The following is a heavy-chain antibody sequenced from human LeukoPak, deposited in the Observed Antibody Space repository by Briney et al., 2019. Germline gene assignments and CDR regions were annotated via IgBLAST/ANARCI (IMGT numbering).Heavy chain of an antibody. CDR1: GFIFDDYA. V-gene: IGHV3-48*03. D-gene: IGHD3-22*01. CDR2: ISSSGSTI. Sequence: PGGSLRLSCAASGFIFDDYAMHWVRQAPGKGLEWVSYISSSGSTIYYADSVKGRFTISRDNAKNSLYLQMNSLRAEDTAVYYCASNYDSSGYYSGYWGQGTLVTVSS. J-gene: IGHJ4*02. CDR3: ASNYDSSGYYSGY.